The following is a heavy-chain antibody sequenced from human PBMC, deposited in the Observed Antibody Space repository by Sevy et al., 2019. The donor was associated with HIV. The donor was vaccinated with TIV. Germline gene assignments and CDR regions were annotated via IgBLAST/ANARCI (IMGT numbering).Heavy chain of an antibody. CDR3: ARDRYYDASGYYYYYYGMDV. J-gene: IGHJ6*02. CDR2: ISYDGSDK. Sequence: GGSLRLSCAASGFALSNYYAMHWVRQAPGKGLEWVALISYDGSDKYYADSVKGRFTISRDNAKNTLYLQMNPLRAEDTAVYFCARDRYYDASGYYYYYYGMDVWGQGTTVTVSS. CDR1: GFALSNYYA. V-gene: IGHV3-30*14. D-gene: IGHD3-22*01.